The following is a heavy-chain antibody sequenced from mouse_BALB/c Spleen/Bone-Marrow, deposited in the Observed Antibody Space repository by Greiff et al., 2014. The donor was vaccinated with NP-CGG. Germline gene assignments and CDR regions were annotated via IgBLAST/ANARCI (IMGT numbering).Heavy chain of an antibody. CDR2: IYPGSGNT. D-gene: IGHD1-1*02. CDR3: ARSGGGYPRDAMDY. CDR1: GYTFTDYY. J-gene: IGHJ4*01. Sequence: VQLVESGAELARPGASVKLSCKASGYTFTDYYINWVKQRTGQGLEWIGEIYPGSGNTYYNEKFKGKATLTADKSFSTAYMQLSSLTSGDSAVYFCARSGGGYPRDAMDYWGQGTSVTVSS. V-gene: IGHV1-77*01.